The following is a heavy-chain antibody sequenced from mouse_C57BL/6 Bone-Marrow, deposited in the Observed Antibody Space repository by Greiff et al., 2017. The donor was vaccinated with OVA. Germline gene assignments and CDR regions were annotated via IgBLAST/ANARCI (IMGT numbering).Heavy chain of an antibody. CDR1: GYTFTSYW. V-gene: IGHV1-55*01. Sequence: VQLHQPGAELVKPGASVKMSCKASGYTFTSYWITWVKQRPGQGLEWIGDIYPGSGRTNYNEKFKSKATLTVDTSSSTAYMQSSSRTSEDSAVYYCARSGMTTVEGDFAMDDWGQGTSVTVSS. CDR3: ARSGMTTVEGDFAMDD. J-gene: IGHJ4*01. CDR2: IYPGSGRT. D-gene: IGHD1-1*01.